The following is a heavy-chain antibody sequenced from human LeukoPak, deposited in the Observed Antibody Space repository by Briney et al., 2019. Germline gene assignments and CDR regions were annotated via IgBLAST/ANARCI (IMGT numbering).Heavy chain of an antibody. Sequence: PSETLSLTCAVCGGSFSGYYWSWIRQPPGKGLEWIGEINHSGSTNYNPSLKSRVTISVDTSKNQFSLKLSSVTAADTAVYYCARGLPGDYWGQGTLVTVSS. CDR3: ARGLPGDY. CDR2: INHSGST. CDR1: GGSFSGYY. V-gene: IGHV4-34*01. D-gene: IGHD1-14*01. J-gene: IGHJ4*02.